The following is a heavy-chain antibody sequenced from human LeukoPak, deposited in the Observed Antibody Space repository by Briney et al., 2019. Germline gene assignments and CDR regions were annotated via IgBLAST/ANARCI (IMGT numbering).Heavy chain of an antibody. V-gene: IGHV3-48*02. CDR2: ISSSSSTI. D-gene: IGHD3-22*01. CDR1: GFTFSSYS. Sequence: AGGSLRLSCAASGFTFSSYSMNWVRQAPGKGLEWVSYISSSSSTIYYADSVKGRFTISRDNAKSSLYLQMNSLTDEDTAVYYCARTFYYDSSTYPNWFDPWGQGTLVTVSS. CDR3: ARTFYYDSSTYPNWFDP. J-gene: IGHJ5*02.